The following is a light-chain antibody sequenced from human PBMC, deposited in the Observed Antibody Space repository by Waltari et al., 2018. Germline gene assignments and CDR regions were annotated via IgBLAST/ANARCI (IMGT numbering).Light chain of an antibody. J-gene: IGLJ2*01. Sequence: QSALTQPASVSGSPGPSITISSTGTISDVGAYYYVSWYQHHPGKPPQLIIYAVTKRPAGVSNRFSGSKSGTTASLTISGRQAEDEADFYCSSYTTSGTLIFGGGTKLTVL. V-gene: IGLV2-14*03. CDR2: AVT. CDR1: ISDVGAYYY. CDR3: SSYTTSGTLI.